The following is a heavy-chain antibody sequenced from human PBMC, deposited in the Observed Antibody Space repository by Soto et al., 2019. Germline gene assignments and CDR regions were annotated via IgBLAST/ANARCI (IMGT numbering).Heavy chain of an antibody. J-gene: IGHJ6*02. CDR1: GYTPTSHY. CDR2: INPSGGST. Sequence: GAPVKVSFQASGYTPTSHYMHSVRQAPGQRLEWMGIINPSGGSTSYAQKFQGRVTMTRDTSTSTVYMELSSLRSEDTAVYYCARVLLWFGELSHYAMDVWGQGTTVTVS. D-gene: IGHD3-10*01. V-gene: IGHV1-46*03. CDR3: ARVLLWFGELSHYAMDV.